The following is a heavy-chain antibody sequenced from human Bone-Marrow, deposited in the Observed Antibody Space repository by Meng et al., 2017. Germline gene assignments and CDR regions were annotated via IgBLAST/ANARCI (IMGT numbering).Heavy chain of an antibody. J-gene: IGHJ4*02. CDR1: GGSFSGYY. CDR3: ARNRITGTTDY. D-gene: IGHD1-7*01. V-gene: IGHV4-34*01. CDR2: INHSGST. Sequence: SETMSLTCAVYGGSFSGYYWSWIRQPPGKGLEWIGEINHSGSTNYNPSLKSRVTISVDTSKNQFSLKLSSVTAADTAVYYCARNRITGTTDYWGQGTLVTVSS.